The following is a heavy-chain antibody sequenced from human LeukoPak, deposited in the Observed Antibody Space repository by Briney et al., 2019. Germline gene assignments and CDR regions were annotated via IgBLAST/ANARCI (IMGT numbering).Heavy chain of an antibody. Sequence: GGSLRLSCVASGFTFSSYSMNWVRQAPGRGLEWVSSIITLSATYFYYADSVKGRFTISRDNSKNTLYLQMNSLRAEDTAVYYCARSLIRGNYDSMYYFDYWGQGTLVTVSS. CDR3: ARSLIRGNYDSMYYFDY. V-gene: IGHV3-21*01. CDR2: IITLSATYF. D-gene: IGHD3-3*01. CDR1: GFTFSSYS. J-gene: IGHJ4*02.